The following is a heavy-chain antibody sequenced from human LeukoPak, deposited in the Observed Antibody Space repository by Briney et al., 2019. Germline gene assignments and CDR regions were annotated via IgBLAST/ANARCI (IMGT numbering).Heavy chain of an antibody. D-gene: IGHD4-17*01. V-gene: IGHV4-39*01. Sequence: WVRQAPGKGLEWIGSIYYSGNTYYNPSLKSRVTISVDTSKNQFSLKLSSVTAADTAVYYCATSPDDYGDYATGNWFDPWGQGILVTVSS. J-gene: IGHJ5*02. CDR2: IYYSGNT. CDR3: ATSPDDYGDYATGNWFDP.